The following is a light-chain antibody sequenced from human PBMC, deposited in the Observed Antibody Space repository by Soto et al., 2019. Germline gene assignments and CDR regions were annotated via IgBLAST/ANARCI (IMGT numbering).Light chain of an antibody. CDR2: EVS. CDR1: TSDVGGYNY. J-gene: IGLJ1*01. V-gene: IGLV2-14*01. CDR3: SSYTSSSTRV. Sequence: QSALTQPRSVSGSPGQSVAISCTGTTSDVGGYNYVSWYQQHPSKAPKLMIYEVSNRPSGVSNRFSGSKSGNTASLTISGLQAEDEADYYCSSYTSSSTRVFGTGTKLTVL.